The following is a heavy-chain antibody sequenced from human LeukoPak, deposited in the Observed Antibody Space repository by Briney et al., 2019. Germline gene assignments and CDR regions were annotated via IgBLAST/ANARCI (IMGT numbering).Heavy chain of an antibody. CDR3: ARVDTTLSYKLDY. J-gene: IGHJ4*02. CDR2: ISYDGTNK. D-gene: IGHD1-1*01. Sequence: GGSLRLSCAASGFTFSNYAMHWVRQAPGKGLEWVAVISYDGTNKYYADSVKGRFTISRHNSKNTVYLQMNNLRAEDTAMYYCARVDTTLSYKLDYWGQGTLVTVSS. V-gene: IGHV3-30*14. CDR1: GFTFSNYA.